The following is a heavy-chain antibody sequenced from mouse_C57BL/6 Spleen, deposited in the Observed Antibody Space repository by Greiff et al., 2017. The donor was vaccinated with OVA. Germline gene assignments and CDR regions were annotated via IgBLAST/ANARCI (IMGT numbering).Heavy chain of an antibody. J-gene: IGHJ2*01. CDR3: AREDDSYFDY. V-gene: IGHV5-16*01. CDR2: INYDGSST. CDR1: GFTFSDYY. Sequence: EVMLVESEGGLVQPGSSMKLSCTASGFTFSDYYMAWVRQVPEKGLEWVANINYDGSSTYYLDSLKSRFIISRDNAKNILYLQMSSLKSEDTATYYCAREDDSYFDYWGQGTTLTVSS.